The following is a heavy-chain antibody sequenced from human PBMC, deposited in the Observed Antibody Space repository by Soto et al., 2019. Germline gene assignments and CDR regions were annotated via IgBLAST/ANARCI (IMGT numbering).Heavy chain of an antibody. Sequence: SVKISCKASGGTFNRHGISWVRQAPGQGLEWMGGTIPVFGTPKYAQEFQGRVTVSVDKSTSTAYMELSSLRSEDTAVYYCARGLSDGFITYFDFYVMDVWGQGTAVTVSS. J-gene: IGHJ6*02. CDR3: ARGLSDGFITYFDFYVMDV. CDR2: TIPVFGTP. D-gene: IGHD3-22*01. CDR1: GGTFNRHG. V-gene: IGHV1-69*06.